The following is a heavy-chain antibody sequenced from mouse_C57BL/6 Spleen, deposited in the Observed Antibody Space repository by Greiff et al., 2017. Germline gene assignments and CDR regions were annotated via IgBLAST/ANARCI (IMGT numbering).Heavy chain of an antibody. D-gene: IGHD2-4*01. CDR1: GYTFTDYN. V-gene: IGHV1-18*01. J-gene: IGHJ4*01. CDR3: ARIGYDYEDYYAMDY. Sequence: EVQLQQSGPELVKPGASVKIPCKASGYTFTDYNMDWVKQSHGKSLEWIGDINPNNGGTIYNQKFKGKATLTVDKSSSTAYMELRSLTSEDTAVYYCARIGYDYEDYYAMDYWGQGTSVTVSS. CDR2: INPNNGGT.